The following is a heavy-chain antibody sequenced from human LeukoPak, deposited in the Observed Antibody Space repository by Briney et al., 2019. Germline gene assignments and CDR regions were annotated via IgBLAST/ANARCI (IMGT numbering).Heavy chain of an antibody. D-gene: IGHD3-10*01. J-gene: IGHJ3*02. CDR3: AEARGMVDAFDI. CDR1: GGTFSSYA. V-gene: IGHV1-69*06. CDR2: IIPIFGTA. Sequence: SVKVSCKASGGTFSSYAISWVRQAPGQGLEWMGGIIPIFGTANYAQKFQGRVTITADKSTSTAYMELSSLRSEDTAVYYCAEARGMVDAFDIWGQGTMVTVSS.